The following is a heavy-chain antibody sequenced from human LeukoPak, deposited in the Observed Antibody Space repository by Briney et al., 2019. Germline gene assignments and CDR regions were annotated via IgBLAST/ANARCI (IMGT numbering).Heavy chain of an antibody. Sequence: SETLSLICTVSGGTISSYYWNWIRQPPGKGLEWIGDIHDSGSTKYNPSLKSRVAISVDTSKNQFSPKLSSVTAADTAVYYCARWYYSGWAFDYWGQGTLVTVSS. D-gene: IGHD6-19*01. CDR2: IHDSGST. V-gene: IGHV4-59*08. CDR1: GGTISSYY. CDR3: ARWYYSGWAFDY. J-gene: IGHJ4*02.